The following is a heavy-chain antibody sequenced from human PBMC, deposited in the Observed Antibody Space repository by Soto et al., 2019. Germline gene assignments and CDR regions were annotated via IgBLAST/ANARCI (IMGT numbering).Heavy chain of an antibody. D-gene: IGHD2-8*01. Sequence: ASVKVSCKASGYTFTSYYMHWVRQAPGQVLEWMGIINPSGGSTSYAQKFQGRVTMTRDTSTSTVYMELSSLRSEDTAVYYCARVYCTNGVCSHYYYYYGMDVWGQGTTVTVSS. V-gene: IGHV1-46*01. CDR2: INPSGGST. CDR1: GYTFTSYY. CDR3: ARVYCTNGVCSHYYYYYGMDV. J-gene: IGHJ6*02.